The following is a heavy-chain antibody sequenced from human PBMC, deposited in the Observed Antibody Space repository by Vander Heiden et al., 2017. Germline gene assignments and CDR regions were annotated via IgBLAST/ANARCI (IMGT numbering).Heavy chain of an antibody. J-gene: IGHJ6*02. Sequence: EVRLVESGGGLVQYGGTLRVFCVAAGFTSSYATIQWVRQAPGKGLEWVSYISSSGNIIYYADSVKGRFTISRDNGKKSLHLQMDRLRDEDTAVYYCARDYGSGSNYYYYYGMDVWGQGTTVTVSS. CDR3: ARDYGSGSNYYYYYGMDV. V-gene: IGHV3-48*02. CDR2: ISSSGNII. CDR1: GFTSSYAT. D-gene: IGHD3-10*01.